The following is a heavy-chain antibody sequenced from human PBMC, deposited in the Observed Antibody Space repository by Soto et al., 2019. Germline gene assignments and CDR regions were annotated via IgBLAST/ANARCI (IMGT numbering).Heavy chain of an antibody. J-gene: IGHJ6*02. CDR1: GGSFSGYY. D-gene: IGHD5-12*01. Sequence: PSDTLYLNCAVTGGSFSGYYQIWLRQPPGKGLEWIGKISHSRITNYNSSHMSRDTISLETSKHQFSLNIISVHAAATVGYFRERTMRLVASTRPYNYIGLDFWGPGTPVAVSS. CDR3: ERTMRLVASTRPYNYIGLDF. CDR2: ISHSRIT. V-gene: IGHV4-34*01.